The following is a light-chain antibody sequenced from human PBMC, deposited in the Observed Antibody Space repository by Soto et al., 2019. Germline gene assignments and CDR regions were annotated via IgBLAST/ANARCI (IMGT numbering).Light chain of an antibody. CDR2: KAS. V-gene: IGKV1-5*03. CDR1: QSISSW. CDR3: QQYNSYWT. J-gene: IGKJ1*01. Sequence: EIEMTQSPSTLSASAGDRVTITCRASQSISSWLAWYQQKPGKAPKLLIYKASSLESGVPSRLSGSGSGTEFTLTISILQPDDFATYYCQQYNSYWTFGQGTKVDIK.